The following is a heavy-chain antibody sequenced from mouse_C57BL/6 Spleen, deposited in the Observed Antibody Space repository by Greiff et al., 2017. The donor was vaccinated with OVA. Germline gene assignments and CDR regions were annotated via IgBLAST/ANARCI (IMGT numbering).Heavy chain of an antibody. CDR2: LDPSDSYT. CDR3: ARGQLRLGRTYYFDY. V-gene: IGHV1-69*01. D-gene: IGHD3-2*02. CDR1: GYTFTSYW. J-gene: IGHJ2*01. Sequence: QVQLQQPGAELVMPGASVKLSCKASGYTFTSYWMHWVKQRPGQGLEWIGELDPSDSYTNYNQKCKGKSTLTVDKSSSTAYMPLSSLTSEDSAVYYCARGQLRLGRTYYFDYWGQGTTLTVSA.